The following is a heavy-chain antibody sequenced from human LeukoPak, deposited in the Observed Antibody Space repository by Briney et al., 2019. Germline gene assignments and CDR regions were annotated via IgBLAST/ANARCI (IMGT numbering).Heavy chain of an antibody. CDR2: IYYSGST. CDR3: ARALCSSGYGCFDP. CDR1: SASTSSYY. D-gene: IGHD3-22*01. V-gene: IGHV4-59*12. J-gene: IGHJ5*02. Sequence: SETLSLTCTVSSASTSSYYWRWPRQFPGKGLKCIGYIYYSGSTNYHPSLKSRVIISLDTYNNQSSLSLSSVTAADTAVYYCARALCSSGYGCFDPWGQGTRVTVSA.